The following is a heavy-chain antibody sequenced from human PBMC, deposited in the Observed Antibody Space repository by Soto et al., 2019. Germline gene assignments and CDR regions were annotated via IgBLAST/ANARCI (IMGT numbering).Heavy chain of an antibody. CDR2: IYSGGST. V-gene: IGHV3-53*04. Sequence: EVQLVESGGGLVQPGGSLRLSCAASGFTVSSNYMSWVRQAPGKGLEWVSVIYSGGSTYYADSVKGRFTISRHNSKNTLYLQMNSLRAEDTAVYYCARDRLMHYGSGTYPTDYYYYGMDVWGQGTTVTVSS. CDR1: GFTVSSNY. J-gene: IGHJ6*02. CDR3: ARDRLMHYGSGTYPTDYYYYGMDV. D-gene: IGHD3-10*01.